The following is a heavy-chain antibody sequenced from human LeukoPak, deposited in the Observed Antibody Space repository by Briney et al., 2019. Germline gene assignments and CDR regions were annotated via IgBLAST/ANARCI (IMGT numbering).Heavy chain of an antibody. D-gene: IGHD3-10*01. Sequence: ASLKVSCKASEYTFTDYFIHWVRQAPGQGLEYMGWINPKSGGTNYVQKFQDRVTMTRDTSISTAYMELSRLRSDDTAVYYCARGSMVRGVNYWGQGTLVTVSS. J-gene: IGHJ4*02. CDR2: INPKSGGT. CDR3: ARGSMVRGVNY. CDR1: EYTFTDYF. V-gene: IGHV1-2*02.